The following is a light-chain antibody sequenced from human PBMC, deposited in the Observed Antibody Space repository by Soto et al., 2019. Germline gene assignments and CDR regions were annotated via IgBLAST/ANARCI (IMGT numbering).Light chain of an antibody. V-gene: IGLV1-40*01. CDR1: SSNFGAGYD. Sequence: QSVLTQPPSVSGAPGQRVTISCTGSSSNFGAGYDVHWYQQLPGTVPKLLIYGDNNRPSGIPDRFSGSRSGTSASLTITGLQRYDEADYYCQSYDSSLRGVVIGGGTKLTVL. CDR2: GDN. J-gene: IGLJ2*01. CDR3: QSYDSSLRGVV.